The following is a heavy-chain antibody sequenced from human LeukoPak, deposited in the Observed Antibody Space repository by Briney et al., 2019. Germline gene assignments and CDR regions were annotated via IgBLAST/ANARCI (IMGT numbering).Heavy chain of an antibody. CDR2: INANSGGT. CDR3: ARDGIAVAGTVDS. V-gene: IGHV1-2*02. J-gene: IGHJ4*02. CDR1: GYTFTGYY. Sequence: ASVKVSCKASGYTFTGYYLHWVRQAPGQGLEWMGWINANSGGTDYAQKFQGRVTMTRDTSISIAYMELSRLRSDDTAVYYCARDGIAVAGTVDSWGQGTLVTVSS. D-gene: IGHD6-19*01.